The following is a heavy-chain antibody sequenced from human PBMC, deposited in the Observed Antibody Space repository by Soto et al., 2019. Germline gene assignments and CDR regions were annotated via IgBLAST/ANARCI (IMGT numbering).Heavy chain of an antibody. Sequence: QITLKESGPTLVRPAQTLTLTCDFSGFSLSTYHMGVAWIRQPPGKALEWLALIYWDDDKRYSPSLKDRLAISKDPSSNQVDLTITNIDPGDSATYFCSHAGDYDLLTFDHWGPGTLVTVSS. V-gene: IGHV2-5*02. J-gene: IGHJ4*02. CDR1: GFSLSTYHMG. CDR2: IYWDDDK. CDR3: SHAGDYDLLTFDH. D-gene: IGHD4-17*01.